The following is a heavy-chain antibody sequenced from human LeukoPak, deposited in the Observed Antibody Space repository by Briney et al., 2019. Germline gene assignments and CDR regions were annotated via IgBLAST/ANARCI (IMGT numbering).Heavy chain of an antibody. CDR2: IYSGGST. D-gene: IGHD5-12*01. V-gene: IGHV3-53*01. J-gene: IGHJ4*02. CDR1: GFTVSSNY. CDR3: AARPPIIVAGPFDY. Sequence: PGGSLRLSCAVSGFTVSSNYMSWVRQAPGKGLEWVALIYSGGSTYYTDSVKGRFTISRDTSKNTLYLQMNSLRAEDTALYYCAARPPIIVAGPFDYWGQGTLVTVSS.